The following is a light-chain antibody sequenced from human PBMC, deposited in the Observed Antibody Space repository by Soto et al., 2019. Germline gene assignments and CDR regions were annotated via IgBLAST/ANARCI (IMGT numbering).Light chain of an antibody. CDR3: CSSGGSPTYV. CDR2: EVN. Sequence: QSALTQPASVSGSPGQSITISCTGTSSNVGSYKLVSWYQQHPGKAPKLMIFEVNKLPSGVSNRFSGSKSGNTASLTISGLKVEDEADYYCCSSGGSPTYVFGTGTNVTVL. V-gene: IGLV2-23*02. CDR1: SSNVGSYKL. J-gene: IGLJ1*01.